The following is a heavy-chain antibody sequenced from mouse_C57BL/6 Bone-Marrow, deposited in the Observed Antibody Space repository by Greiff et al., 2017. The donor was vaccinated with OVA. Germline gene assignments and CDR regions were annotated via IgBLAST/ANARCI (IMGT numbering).Heavy chain of an antibody. CDR2: IRNKANGYTT. D-gene: IGHD2-2*01. CDR3: ARTGYYFDY. V-gene: IGHV7-3*01. Sequence: EVKLVESGGGLVQPGGSLSLSCAASGFSFTDYYMSWVRQPPGKALEWLGFIRNKANGYTTEYSASVKGRFTISRDNSQSILYLQMNALRAEDSATYYCARTGYYFDYWGQGTTLTVSS. J-gene: IGHJ2*01. CDR1: GFSFTDYY.